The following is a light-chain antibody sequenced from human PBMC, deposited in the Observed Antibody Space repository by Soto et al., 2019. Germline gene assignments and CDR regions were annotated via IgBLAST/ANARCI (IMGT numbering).Light chain of an antibody. CDR3: QVWDSSSDHREVV. V-gene: IGLV3-21*04. J-gene: IGLJ2*01. CDR1: NIGSKS. CDR2: YDS. Sequence: SNELTQPPSVSVAPGKTARITCGGNNIGSKSVHWYQQKPGQAPVLVIYYDSDRPSGIPERFSGSNSGNTATLTISRVEAGDEADYYCQVWDSSSDHREVVFGGGTKLTVL.